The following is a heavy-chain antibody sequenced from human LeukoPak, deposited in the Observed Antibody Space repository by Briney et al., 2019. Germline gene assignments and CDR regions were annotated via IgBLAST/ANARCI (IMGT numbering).Heavy chain of an antibody. J-gene: IGHJ4*02. V-gene: IGHV3-21*01. CDR2: ISSSSSYI. D-gene: IGHD6-19*01. Sequence: GGSLRLSCAASGFTFSSYSMNWVRQAPGKGLEWVSSISSSSSYIYYADSVKGRFTVSRDNAKNSLYLQMNSLRAEDTAVYYCARDKIAVPDYWGQGTLVTVSS. CDR1: GFTFSSYS. CDR3: ARDKIAVPDY.